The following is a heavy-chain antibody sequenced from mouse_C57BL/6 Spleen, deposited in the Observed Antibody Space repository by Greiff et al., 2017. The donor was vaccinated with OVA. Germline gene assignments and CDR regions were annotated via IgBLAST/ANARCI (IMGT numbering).Heavy chain of an antibody. V-gene: IGHV5-17*01. J-gene: IGHJ1*03. CDR1: GFTFSDYG. CDR3: ARDPYDYDWYFDV. D-gene: IGHD2-4*01. CDR2: ISSGSSTI. Sequence: EVHLVESGGGLVKPGGSLKLSCAASGFTFSDYGMHWVRQAPEKGLEWVAYISSGSSTIYYADTVTGRFTISRDNAKNTLFLQMTSLRSEDTAMYYCARDPYDYDWYFDVWGTGTTVTVSS.